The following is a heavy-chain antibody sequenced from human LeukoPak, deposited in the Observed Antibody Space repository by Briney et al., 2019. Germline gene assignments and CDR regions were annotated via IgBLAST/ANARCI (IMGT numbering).Heavy chain of an antibody. CDR2: IKSKTDGGTT. J-gene: IGHJ5*02. CDR3: TTLVGARGGWFDP. Sequence: PGGSLRLSCAASGFTFSSAWMSWGRQAPGKGREWVGRIKSKTDGGTTDYAAPVKGRFTISRDDSKNTLYLQMNSLKTEDTAVYYCTTLVGARGGWFDPWGQGTLVTVSS. V-gene: IGHV3-15*01. D-gene: IGHD1-26*01. CDR1: GFTFSSAW.